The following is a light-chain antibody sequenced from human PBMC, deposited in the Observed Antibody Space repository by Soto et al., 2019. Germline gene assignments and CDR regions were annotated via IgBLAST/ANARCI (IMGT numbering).Light chain of an antibody. CDR1: SSDVGSYNL. CDR3: CSYAGSSTYV. Sequence: QSVLTQPASVSGSPGQSITISCTGTSSDVGSYNLVSWYQQHPGKAPKVMIYEVSKRPSGVPNRFSGSKSGNTASLTISGLHAEDEADYYCCSYAGSSTYVVGTGTKVNV. J-gene: IGLJ1*01. V-gene: IGLV2-23*02. CDR2: EVS.